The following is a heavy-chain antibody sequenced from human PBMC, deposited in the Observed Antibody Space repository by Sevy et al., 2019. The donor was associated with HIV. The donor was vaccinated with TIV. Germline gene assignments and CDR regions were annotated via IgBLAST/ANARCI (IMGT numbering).Heavy chain of an antibody. J-gene: IGHJ6*02. Sequence: GGSLRLSCAASGFTFSSYWMSWVRQAPGKGLEWVANIKQDGSEKYYVESVKGRFTISRDNAKNSLYLQMNSLRAEDTAVYYCARVFTIFDPGMDVWGQGTTVTVSS. CDR2: IKQDGSEK. CDR3: ARVFTIFDPGMDV. CDR1: GFTFSSYW. V-gene: IGHV3-7*01. D-gene: IGHD3-3*01.